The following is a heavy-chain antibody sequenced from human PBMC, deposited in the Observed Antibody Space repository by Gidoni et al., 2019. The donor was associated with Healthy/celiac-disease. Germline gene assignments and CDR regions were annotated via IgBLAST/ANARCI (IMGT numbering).Heavy chain of an antibody. CDR3: ARAGIDDYGGISRSYWYFDL. V-gene: IGHV4-34*01. J-gene: IGHJ2*01. CDR2: INHSGST. D-gene: IGHD4-17*01. CDR1: GGSFRGYY. Sequence: QVQLQQWGAGLLKPSETLSLTCAVYGGSFRGYYWRWIRQPPGKGLEWIGEINHSGSTNYNPSLKSRVTISVDTSKNQFSLKLSSVTAADTAVYYCARAGIDDYGGISRSYWYFDLWGRGTLVTVSS.